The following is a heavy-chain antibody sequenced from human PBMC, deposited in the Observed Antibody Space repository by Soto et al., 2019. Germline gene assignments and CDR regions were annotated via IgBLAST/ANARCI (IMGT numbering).Heavy chain of an antibody. J-gene: IGHJ6*02. CDR2: IYSGGST. V-gene: IGHV3-66*01. CDR1: GFTVSSNY. D-gene: IGHD3-16*01. Sequence: GGSLRLSCAASGFTVSSNYMSWVRQAPGKGLEWVSVIYSGGSTYYADSVKGRFTISRHNSKNTLYLQMNSLRAGDTAFYYLGGGGSYYYYGMDVWGQGTTVTVSS. CDR3: GGGGSYYYYGMDV.